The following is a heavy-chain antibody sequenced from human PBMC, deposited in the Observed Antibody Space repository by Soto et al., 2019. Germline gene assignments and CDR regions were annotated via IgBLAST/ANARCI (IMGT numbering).Heavy chain of an antibody. Sequence: ASVKVSCKASGYTFTSYAMHWVRQAPGQRLEWMGWINAGNGNTKYSQKFQGRVTFTRDTSASTAYMELSSLRSEDTAVYYCARSTGYSYGYCFDYWGQGTLVTVSS. D-gene: IGHD5-18*01. CDR2: INAGNGNT. V-gene: IGHV1-3*01. J-gene: IGHJ4*02. CDR3: ARSTGYSYGYCFDY. CDR1: GYTFTSYA.